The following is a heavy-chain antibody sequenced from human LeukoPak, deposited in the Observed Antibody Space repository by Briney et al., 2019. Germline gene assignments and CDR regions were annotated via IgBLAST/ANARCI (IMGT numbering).Heavy chain of an antibody. V-gene: IGHV4-34*01. CDR2: INHIGST. Sequence: SETLCLTCAVYGGSFSGYYWSWIRQPPGKGLEWIGEINHIGSTNYNPSLKSRVTISVDTSKNQFSLKLSSVTAADTAVYYCARAMRLVYYDSSGYYPNWGQGTLVTVSS. CDR1: GGSFSGYY. J-gene: IGHJ4*02. D-gene: IGHD3-22*01. CDR3: ARAMRLVYYDSSGYYPN.